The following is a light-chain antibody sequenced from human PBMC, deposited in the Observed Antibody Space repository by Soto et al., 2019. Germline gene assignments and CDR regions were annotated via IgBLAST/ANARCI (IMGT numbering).Light chain of an antibody. Sequence: QSALTQPASVSGSPGQSITISCIGTSSDVGSYNLVSWYQQYPGKAPKLMIYEVSERPSGVSNRFSGSKSGNTASLTISGLQAEDEADYYCCAYTSSATLVFGGGTQLTVL. V-gene: IGLV2-23*02. J-gene: IGLJ7*01. CDR3: CAYTSSATLV. CDR1: SSDVGSYNL. CDR2: EVS.